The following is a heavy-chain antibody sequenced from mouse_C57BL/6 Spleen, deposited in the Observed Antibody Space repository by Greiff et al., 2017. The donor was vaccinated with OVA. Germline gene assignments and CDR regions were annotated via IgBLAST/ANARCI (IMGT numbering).Heavy chain of an antibody. CDR3: ATMIRSWFAY. J-gene: IGHJ3*01. CDR2: ISYDGSN. CDR1: GYSITSGYY. Sequence: EVQLQESGPGLVKPSQSLSLTCSVTGYSITSGYYWNWIRQFPGNKLEWMGYISYDGSNNYNPSLKNRISITRDTSKNQFFLKLNSVTTEDTATYYCATMIRSWFAYWGQGTLVTVSA. D-gene: IGHD2-4*01. V-gene: IGHV3-6*01.